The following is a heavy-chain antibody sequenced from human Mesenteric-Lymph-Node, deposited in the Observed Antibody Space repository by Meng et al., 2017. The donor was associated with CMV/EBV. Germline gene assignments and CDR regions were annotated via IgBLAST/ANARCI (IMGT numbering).Heavy chain of an antibody. D-gene: IGHD2-2*02. V-gene: IGHV3-11*04. CDR3: AREGCSRTSCYTD. CDR1: GFTFSDYY. J-gene: IGHJ4*02. Sequence: GESLKISCAASGFTFSDYYMAWIRQAPGKGLEWVAHISSSAFNIFYADSVRGRFTVSRDNAKNSMYLEMHSLRDEDTALYYCAREGCSRTSCYTDWGQGTLVTVSS. CDR2: ISSSAFNI.